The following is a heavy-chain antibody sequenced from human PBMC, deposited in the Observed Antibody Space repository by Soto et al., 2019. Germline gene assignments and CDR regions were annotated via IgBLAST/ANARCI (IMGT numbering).Heavy chain of an antibody. CDR3: VRDGSRGWHFDS. D-gene: IGHD6-19*01. CDR2: VRQDGSQK. Sequence: EVQLVESGGGLVQPGGSLRLSCEASGFPFSSYWMSWVRQAPGKGLEWVANVRQDGSQKFLVDSVKGRFTISRENAKNSMYLQMNSRIAEDKAVYYCVRDGSRGWHFDSWGQGTLVTVSS. J-gene: IGHJ4*02. V-gene: IGHV3-7*01. CDR1: GFPFSSYW.